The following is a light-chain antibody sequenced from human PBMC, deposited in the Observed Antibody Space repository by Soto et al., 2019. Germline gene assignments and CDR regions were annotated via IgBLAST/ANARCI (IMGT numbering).Light chain of an antibody. CDR3: QQLNNYPYT. V-gene: IGKV1-9*01. Sequence: LTQSPATLSLSPGERATLSCRASQSVSSYLAWYQQQPGKAPKLLIYTASTLQKGVPSRFSGSGSGTEFTLTISSLQPEDFATYYCQQLNNYPYTFGQGTKLEIK. J-gene: IGKJ2*01. CDR1: QSVSSY. CDR2: TAS.